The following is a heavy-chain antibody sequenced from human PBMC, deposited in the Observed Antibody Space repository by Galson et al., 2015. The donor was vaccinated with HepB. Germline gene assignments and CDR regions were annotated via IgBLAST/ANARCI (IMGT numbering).Heavy chain of an antibody. J-gene: IGHJ4*02. CDR1: GFTFISFS. V-gene: IGHV3-48*01. CDR3: ARGRRALDY. Sequence: SLRLSCAASGFTFISFSMNWVRQAPGKGLEWVAHISSSSTIYYADSVQGRFTISRDNAENSLYLQMNSLRAEDTALYYCARGRRALDYWGQGILVSVSS. CDR2: ISSSSTI. D-gene: IGHD1-14*01.